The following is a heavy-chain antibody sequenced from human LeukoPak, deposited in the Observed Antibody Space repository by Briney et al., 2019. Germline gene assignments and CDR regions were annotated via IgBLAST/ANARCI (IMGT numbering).Heavy chain of an antibody. CDR2: INHSGST. CDR1: GGSISSSSYY. J-gene: IGHJ5*02. Sequence: PSETLSLTCTVSGGSISSSSYYWGWIRQPPGKGLEWIGEINHSGSTNYNPSLKSRVTISVDTSKNQFSLKLSSVTAADTAVYYCASHEGMAAAYWFDPWGQGTLVTVSS. CDR3: ASHEGMAAAYWFDP. V-gene: IGHV4-39*07. D-gene: IGHD6-13*01.